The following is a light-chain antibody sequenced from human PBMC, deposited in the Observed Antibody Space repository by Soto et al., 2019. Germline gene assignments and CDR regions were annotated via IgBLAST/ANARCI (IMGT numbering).Light chain of an antibody. Sequence: QSVLTQPPSVSGAPGQRVTISCTGSSSNIGAGYDVHWYQQLPGTAPKLLIYGNSNRPSGVPDRFSGSKSGTSASLAITRLQAEDEAVYIRQAYDSSLGVHVVLGGKTHLTVL. CDR1: SSNIGAGYD. CDR2: GNS. V-gene: IGLV1-40*01. J-gene: IGLJ2*01. CDR3: QAYDSSLGVHVV.